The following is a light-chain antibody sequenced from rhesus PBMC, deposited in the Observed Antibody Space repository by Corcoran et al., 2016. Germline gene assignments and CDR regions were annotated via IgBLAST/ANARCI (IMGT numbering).Light chain of an antibody. J-gene: IGKJ2*01. V-gene: IGKV1-25*02. Sequence: DIQMTQSPSSLSASVGDRVTITCRASQDIRSFVVWYQQKPGKAPNLLIDYSTNLQSGVPPRFSGSGSGTELALTISSLHPDDFATYSCHQCYGLPYSFSRGTKLEI. CDR1: QDIRSF. CDR3: HQCYGLPYS. CDR2: YST.